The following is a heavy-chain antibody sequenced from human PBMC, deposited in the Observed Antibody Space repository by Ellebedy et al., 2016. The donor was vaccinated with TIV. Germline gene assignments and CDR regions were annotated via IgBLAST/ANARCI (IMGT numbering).Heavy chain of an antibody. D-gene: IGHD2-21*01. CDR1: GFTFSSYA. CDR2: ISYDRSNK. V-gene: IGHV3-30-3*01. CDR3: ARDVEGETYYYYGMDV. Sequence: GESLKISXAASGFTFSSYAMHWVRQAPGKGLEWVAVISYDRSNKYYADSVKGRFTISRDNSKNTLYLQMNSLRAEDTAVYYCARDVEGETYYYYGMDVWGQGTTVTVSS. J-gene: IGHJ6*02.